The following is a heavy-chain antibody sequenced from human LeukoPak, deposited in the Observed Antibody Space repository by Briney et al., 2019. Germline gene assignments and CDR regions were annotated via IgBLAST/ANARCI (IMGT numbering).Heavy chain of an antibody. Sequence: ASVKVSCKASGGTFSSYDISWVRQAPGQGLEWMGGIVPMFGKANYAQKFQGRVTTTADKATSTAYMELSSLRSEDTAVYYCASELMVRGEFEEYWGQGTLVTVSS. CDR1: GGTFSSYD. CDR3: ASELMVRGEFEEY. CDR2: IVPMFGKA. V-gene: IGHV1-69*06. J-gene: IGHJ4*02. D-gene: IGHD3-10*01.